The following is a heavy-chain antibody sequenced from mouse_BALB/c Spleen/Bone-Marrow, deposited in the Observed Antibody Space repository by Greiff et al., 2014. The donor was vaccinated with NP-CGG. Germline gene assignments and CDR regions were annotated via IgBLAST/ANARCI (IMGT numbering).Heavy chain of an antibody. CDR1: GFTFIDYY. J-gene: IGHJ2*01. V-gene: IGHV7-3*02. D-gene: IGHD2-3*01. CDR3: ARDRGLLRFDY. Sequence: EVQLVESGGGLVQPGGSLRLSCATSGFTFIDYYMSWVRQPPGKALEWLGFIRNKANGYTTEYSASVKGRFTISRDNSQSILYLQMNTLRAEDSATYYCARDRGLLRFDYWGQGTTLTVSS. CDR2: IRNKANGYTT.